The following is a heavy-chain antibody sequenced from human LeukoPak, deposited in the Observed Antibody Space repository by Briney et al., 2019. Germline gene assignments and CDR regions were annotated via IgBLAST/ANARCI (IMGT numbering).Heavy chain of an antibody. V-gene: IGHV3-30*18. Sequence: GGSLRLSCAASGFTFSSYGMPWVRQAPGKGLEWVAVISYDGSNKYYADSVKGRFTISRDNSKNTLYLQMNSLRAEDTAVYYCAKPNWEYNYFDYWGQGTLVTVSS. CDR3: AKPNWEYNYFDY. D-gene: IGHD7-27*01. CDR2: ISYDGSNK. J-gene: IGHJ4*02. CDR1: GFTFSSYG.